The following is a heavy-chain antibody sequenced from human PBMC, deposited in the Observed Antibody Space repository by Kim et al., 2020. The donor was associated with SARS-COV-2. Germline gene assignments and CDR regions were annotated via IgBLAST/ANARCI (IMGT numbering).Heavy chain of an antibody. CDR1: GGSISSGGYY. CDR2: IYYSGTT. D-gene: IGHD3-22*01. V-gene: IGHV4-31*03. CDR3: ARDGYYYDGSGYYYYFDY. J-gene: IGHJ4*02. Sequence: SETLSLTCTVSGGSISSGGYYWSWIRQHPGKGLEWIGYIYYSGTTYYNPSLKSRVTISVDTSKNQFSLNLSSVTAADTAVYYCARDGYYYDGSGYYYYFDYWGQGTLVTVSS.